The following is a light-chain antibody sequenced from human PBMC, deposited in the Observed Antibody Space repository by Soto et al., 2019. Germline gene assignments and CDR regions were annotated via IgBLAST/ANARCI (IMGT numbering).Light chain of an antibody. V-gene: IGKV1D-12*01. J-gene: IGKJ2*01. CDR2: AAS. CDR3: QQANSFPVT. CDR1: QDVSNW. Sequence: DIPMTQSPSSVSASVGDRVTITCRASQDVSNWLAWFQQKPGKAPKPLIYAASTLQSGVPSRFSGSGSGTEFTLTISSLQPEDSATYYCQQANSFPVTFGQGTKVEI.